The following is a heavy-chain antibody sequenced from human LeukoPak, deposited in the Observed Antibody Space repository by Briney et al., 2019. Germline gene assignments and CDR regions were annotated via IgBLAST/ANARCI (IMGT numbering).Heavy chain of an antibody. CDR3: ARAHGLVRDYYYYYMDV. D-gene: IGHD5-24*01. V-gene: IGHV3-33*01. CDR1: GFTFSSYG. Sequence: PGGSLRLSCAASGFTFSSYGMHWVRQAPGKGLEWVPVIWYDGSNKYYADSVKGRFTISRDNSKNTLYLQMNSLRAEDTAVYYCARAHGLVRDYYYYYMDVWGKGTTVTVSS. J-gene: IGHJ6*03. CDR2: IWYDGSNK.